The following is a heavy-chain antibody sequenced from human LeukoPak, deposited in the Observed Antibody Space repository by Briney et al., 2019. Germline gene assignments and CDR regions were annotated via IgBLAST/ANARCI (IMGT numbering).Heavy chain of an antibody. J-gene: IGHJ4*02. CDR3: ARGAYDSSGYRDQPIEPFDY. V-gene: IGHV4-30-2*01. D-gene: IGHD3-22*01. CDR2: IYHSGST. Sequence: ASETLSLTCAVSGGSISSGGYPWSWIRQPPGKGLEWIGYIYHSGSTYYNPSLKSRVTISVDRSKNQFSLKLSSVTAADTAVYYCARGAYDSSGYRDQPIEPFDYWGQGTLVTVSS. CDR1: GGSISSGGYP.